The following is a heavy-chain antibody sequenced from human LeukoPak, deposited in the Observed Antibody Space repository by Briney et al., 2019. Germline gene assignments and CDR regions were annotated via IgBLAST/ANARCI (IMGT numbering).Heavy chain of an antibody. V-gene: IGHV1-2*02. CDR1: GYTFTGYY. J-gene: IGHJ6*02. Sequence: ASVKVSCKASGYTFTGYYMHWVRQAPGQGLEWMGWINPNSGGTNYAQKFQGRVTMTRDTSISTAYMELSRLRSDDTAVHYCARDGRTGGYYYYGMDVWGQGTTVTVSS. CDR2: INPNSGGT. CDR3: ARDGRTGGYYYYGMDV. D-gene: IGHD2-8*02.